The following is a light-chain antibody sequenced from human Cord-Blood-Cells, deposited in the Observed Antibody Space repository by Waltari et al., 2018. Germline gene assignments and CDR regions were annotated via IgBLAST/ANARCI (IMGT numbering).Light chain of an antibody. CDR2: AAS. CDR3: QQYYSNPLT. J-gene: IGKJ4*01. CDR1: QGISSY. Sequence: AIRMTQSPSSLSASTGDRVTITCRASQGISSYLAWYQQKPGKAPKLLIYAASTLQSGVPSRCSGSGSGTDFTLTISCLQSEDFATYYCQQYYSNPLTFGGGTKVEIK. V-gene: IGKV1-8*01.